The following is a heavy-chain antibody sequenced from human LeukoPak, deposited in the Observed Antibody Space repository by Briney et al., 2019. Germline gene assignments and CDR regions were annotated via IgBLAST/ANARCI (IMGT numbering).Heavy chain of an antibody. D-gene: IGHD3-3*01. CDR3: ARDLAYDFWSGSKTYYYYGMDV. Sequence: GGSLRLSCAASGFPFSNYWMSWVRQAPGKGLEWVANIKQDGSEKYYVDSVKGRFTISRDNSKNTLYLQMNSLRAEDTAVYYCARDLAYDFWSGSKTYYYYGMDVWGQGTTATVSS. CDR2: IKQDGSEK. J-gene: IGHJ6*02. CDR1: GFPFSNYW. V-gene: IGHV3-7*01.